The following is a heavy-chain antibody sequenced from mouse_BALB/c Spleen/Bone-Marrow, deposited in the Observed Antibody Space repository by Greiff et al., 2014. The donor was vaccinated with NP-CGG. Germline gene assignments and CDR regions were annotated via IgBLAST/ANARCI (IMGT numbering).Heavy chain of an antibody. J-gene: IGHJ3*01. CDR1: GFNIKDIY. D-gene: IGHD2-3*01. CDR2: IDPANGNT. CDR3: ARRGDGYYAWFAY. Sequence: EVQRVESGAELVKPGASVKLSCTASGFNIKDIYMHWVKQRPEQGLEWIGRIDPANGNTKYDPKFQGKATITADTSSNTAYLQLSSLTSEDTAVYYCARRGDGYYAWFAYWGQGTLVTVSA. V-gene: IGHV14-3*02.